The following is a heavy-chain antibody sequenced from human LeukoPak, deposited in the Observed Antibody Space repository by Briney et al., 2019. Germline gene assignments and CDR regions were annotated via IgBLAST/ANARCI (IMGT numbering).Heavy chain of an antibody. CDR2: ISGGGGST. V-gene: IGHV3-23*01. J-gene: IGHJ6*02. CDR1: GFTFSSYA. Sequence: PGGSLRLSCAASGFTFSSYAMSWVRQAPGKGLEWVSAISGGGGSTYYADSVKGRFTISRDNSKNTLYLQMNGLRAEDTAVYYCAKDLGGKPYYYYGMDVWGQGTTVTVSS. CDR3: AKDLGGKPYYYYGMDV.